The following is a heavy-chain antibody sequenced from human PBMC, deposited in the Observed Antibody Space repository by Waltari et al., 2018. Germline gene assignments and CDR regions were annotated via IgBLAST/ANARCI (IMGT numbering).Heavy chain of an antibody. CDR1: GYTFTSYY. CDR2: INPSGGST. V-gene: IGHV1-46*01. J-gene: IGHJ3*02. Sequence: QVQLVQSGAEVKKPGASVKVSCKASGYTFTSYYMHGVRQAPGQGLEWMGIINPSGGSTSYAQKFQGRVTMTRDTSTSTVYMELSSLRSEDTAVYYCASTIGTYYYDSSGIDDAFDIWGQGTMVTVSS. CDR3: ASTIGTYYYDSSGIDDAFDI. D-gene: IGHD3-22*01.